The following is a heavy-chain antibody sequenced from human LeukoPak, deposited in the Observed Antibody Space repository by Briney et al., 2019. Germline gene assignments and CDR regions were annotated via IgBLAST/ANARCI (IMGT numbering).Heavy chain of an antibody. D-gene: IGHD3-3*01. V-gene: IGHV4-39*07. Sequence: PSETLSLTCTVSGGSISSSSYYWGWIRQPPGRGLEWIGSIYYSGSTNYNPSLKSRVTISVDTSKNQFSLKLSSVTAADTAVYYCARTPYDFWSGYYKNWGQGTLVTVSS. CDR2: IYYSGST. CDR1: GGSISSSSYY. J-gene: IGHJ4*02. CDR3: ARTPYDFWSGYYKN.